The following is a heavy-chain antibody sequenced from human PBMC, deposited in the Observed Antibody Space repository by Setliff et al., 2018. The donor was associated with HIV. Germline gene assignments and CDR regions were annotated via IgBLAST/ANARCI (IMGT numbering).Heavy chain of an antibody. CDR1: GYTFSYA. CDR3: ASIDCGGDCYSYYYYGMDV. J-gene: IGHJ6*01. CDR2: INAGNGNT. D-gene: IGHD2-21*02. V-gene: IGHV1-3*01. Sequence: GASVKVSCKASGYTFSYAMHWVRQAPGQRLEWMGWINAGNGNTKYSQKFQGRVTITRDTSASTAYMELSSLRSEDTAVYYCASIDCGGDCYSYYYYGMDVWG.